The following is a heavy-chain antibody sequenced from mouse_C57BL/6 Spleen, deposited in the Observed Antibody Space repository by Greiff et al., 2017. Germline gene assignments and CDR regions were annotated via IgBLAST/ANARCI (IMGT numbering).Heavy chain of an antibody. D-gene: IGHD1-1*01. CDR3: ALYYYDGGFAY. CDR2: IDPEDGET. J-gene: IGHJ3*01. V-gene: IGHV14-2*01. Sequence: VQLKQSGAELVKPGASVKLSCTASGFNIKDYYMHWVKQRTEQGLEWIGRIDPEDGETKYAPKFQGKATITADTSSNTAYLQLSSLTSEDAAVYYCALYYYDGGFAYWGQGTLVTVSA. CDR1: GFNIKDYY.